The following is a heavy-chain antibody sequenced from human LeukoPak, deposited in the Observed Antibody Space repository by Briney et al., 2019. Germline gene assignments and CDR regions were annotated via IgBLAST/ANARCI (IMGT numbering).Heavy chain of an antibody. CDR3: ARTRAGTPFDY. J-gene: IGHJ4*02. Sequence: SETLSLTCSVSGGSISSSTYYWGWIRQPPGKGLEWIGSIYYSGSTYYNPSLKSRVTISVDTSKNQFSLKLGSVTAADTAVYYCARTRAGTPFDYWGQGTLVTVSS. D-gene: IGHD3-10*01. CDR2: IYYSGST. CDR1: GGSISSSTYY. V-gene: IGHV4-39*07.